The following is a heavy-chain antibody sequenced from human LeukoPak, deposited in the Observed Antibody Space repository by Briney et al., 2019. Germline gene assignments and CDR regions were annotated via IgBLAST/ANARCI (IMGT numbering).Heavy chain of an antibody. D-gene: IGHD1-1*01. CDR2: IWYDGSNK. CDR1: GFTFSSYG. J-gene: IGHJ3*02. Sequence: GGSLRLSCAASGFTFSSYGMHWVRQAPGKGLEWVAVIWYDGSNKYYADSVKGRFTISRDNSKDTLYLQMNSLRAEDTAVYYCARDTGARTPPEAFDIGGQGKMVTVSS. V-gene: IGHV3-33*01. CDR3: ARDTGARTPPEAFDI.